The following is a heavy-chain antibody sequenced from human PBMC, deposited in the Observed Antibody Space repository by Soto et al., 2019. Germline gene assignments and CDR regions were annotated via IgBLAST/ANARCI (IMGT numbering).Heavy chain of an antibody. D-gene: IGHD3-10*01. CDR2: IKSKTDGGTT. CDR3: TTDRLLWFGELFGY. V-gene: IGHV3-15*01. Sequence: GGSLRLSCAASGFTFSNAWMSWVRQAPGKGLEWVDRIKSKTDGGTTDYAAPVKGRFTISRDDSKSTLYLQMNSLKTEDTAVYYCTTDRLLWFGELFGYWGQGTLVTVSS. J-gene: IGHJ4*02. CDR1: GFTFSNAW.